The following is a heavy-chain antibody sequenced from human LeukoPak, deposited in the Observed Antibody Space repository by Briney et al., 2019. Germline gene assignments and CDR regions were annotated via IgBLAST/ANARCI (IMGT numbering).Heavy chain of an antibody. CDR1: GGSFSGYY. J-gene: IGHJ4*02. CDR3: ARGRSSSGYDY. CDR2: INHSGST. V-gene: IGHV4-34*01. D-gene: IGHD6-19*01. Sequence: SETPSLTCAVYGGSFSGYYWSWIRQPPGKGLEWIGEINHSGSTNYNPSLKSRVTISVDTSKNQFSLKLSSVTAADTAVYYCARGRSSSGYDYWGQGTLVTVSS.